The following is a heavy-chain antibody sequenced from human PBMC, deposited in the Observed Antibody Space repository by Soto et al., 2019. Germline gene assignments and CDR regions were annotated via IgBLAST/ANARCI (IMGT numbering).Heavy chain of an antibody. V-gene: IGHV2-5*02. CDR1: GFSLTTSGVG. D-gene: IGHD3-9*01. CDR3: AHSLPGRVIDY. CDR2: IYWDDDK. J-gene: IGHJ4*02. Sequence: QITLKESGPTLVKTTQTLTLTCTFSGFSLTTSGVGVAWIRQPPGKALECLALIYWDDDKRYSPSLKNRLTITKDTSKNQVVLTMTNMDPVDTATYYWAHSLPGRVIDYWGQGTLVTVSS.